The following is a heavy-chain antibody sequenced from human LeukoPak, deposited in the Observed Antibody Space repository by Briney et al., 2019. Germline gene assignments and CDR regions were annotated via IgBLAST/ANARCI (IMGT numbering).Heavy chain of an antibody. V-gene: IGHV5-51*01. D-gene: IGHD3-3*01. CDR2: IHPADSQT. CDR1: GYTFSNYW. J-gene: IGHJ4*02. Sequence: GESLKISCQGSGYTFSNYWIGWVRQMPEKGLELMGIIHPADSQTRYSPSFQGRVTFSADKSVSTAYLQWSSLKASDTATYYCARHLEWELPVPTQYFDLWGQGTPIIVSS. CDR3: ARHLEWELPVPTQYFDL.